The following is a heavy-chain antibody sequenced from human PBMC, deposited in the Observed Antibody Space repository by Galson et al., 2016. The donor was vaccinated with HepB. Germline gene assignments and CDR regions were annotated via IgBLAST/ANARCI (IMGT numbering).Heavy chain of an antibody. CDR3: ARDKKYPVLTAFYYYGMDV. D-gene: IGHD2-2*01. Sequence: SLRLSCAASGFPFSTYTMNWVRQAPGKGLEWVSSISGTTAYIYYADSVKGRFTISRDNAKNSLSLEMNRLRAEDTAVYYCARDKKYPVLTAFYYYGMDVWGQGTTVTVSS. J-gene: IGHJ6*02. V-gene: IGHV3-21*04. CDR2: ISGTTAYI. CDR1: GFPFSTYT.